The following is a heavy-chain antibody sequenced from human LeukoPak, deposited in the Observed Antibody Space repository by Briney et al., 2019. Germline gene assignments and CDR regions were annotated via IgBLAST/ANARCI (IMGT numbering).Heavy chain of an antibody. V-gene: IGHV4-59*01. CDR2: IFYSGST. CDR3: ARGSLGDPFTDDAFDI. Sequence: SETLSLTCTVSGGSISSYYWSWIRQPPGKGLEWIGYIFYSGSTNYNPSLKSRVTISVDTSKNQFSLKLSSVTAADTAVYYCARGSLGDPFTDDAFDIWGQGTMVTVSS. CDR1: GGSISSYY. D-gene: IGHD3-16*01. J-gene: IGHJ3*02.